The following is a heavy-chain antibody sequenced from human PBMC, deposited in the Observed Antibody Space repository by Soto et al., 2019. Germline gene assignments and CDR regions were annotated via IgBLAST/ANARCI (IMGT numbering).Heavy chain of an antibody. Sequence: PGGSLRLSCAASGFTFSTYPIHWVRQAPGKGLECVAVISEDGNNKFHADSVKGRFTISRDNSKNTLFLQMNSLRAEDTAVYYCAKDRYGDYGGIDYWGQGTMVTVSS. CDR3: AKDRYGDYGGIDY. J-gene: IGHJ4*02. V-gene: IGHV3-30-3*01. D-gene: IGHD4-17*01. CDR2: ISEDGNNK. CDR1: GFTFSTYP.